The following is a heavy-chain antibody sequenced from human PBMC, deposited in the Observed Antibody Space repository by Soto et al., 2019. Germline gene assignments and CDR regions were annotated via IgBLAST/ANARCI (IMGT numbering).Heavy chain of an antibody. Sequence: LRLSCAASGFTFSSYAMSWVRQAPGKGLEWVSTISGGSTYYADSVKGRFTISRDNSKNTLYLQMNTLRAEDTAVYYCAKPYCSTTSCYSAGYYYGVDVWGQGTTVTVSS. CDR1: GFTFSSYA. CDR2: ISGGST. CDR3: AKPYCSTTSCYSAGYYYGVDV. J-gene: IGHJ6*02. V-gene: IGHV3-23*01. D-gene: IGHD2-2*01.